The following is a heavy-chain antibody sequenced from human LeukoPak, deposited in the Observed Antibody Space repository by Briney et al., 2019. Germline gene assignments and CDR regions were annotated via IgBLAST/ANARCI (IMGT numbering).Heavy chain of an antibody. CDR1: GGSISSGDYY. D-gene: IGHD3-22*01. Sequence: SQTLSLTCMVSGGSISSGDYYWSWIRQPRGGGLEWIGYIYYSGSTYYNPSFKSRVTISVDTSKNQFSLKLSSVTAADTAVYYCARGGSSGYYYYFDYWGQGTLVTVSS. V-gene: IGHV4-30-4*01. CDR3: ARGGSSGYYYYFDY. J-gene: IGHJ4*02. CDR2: IYYSGST.